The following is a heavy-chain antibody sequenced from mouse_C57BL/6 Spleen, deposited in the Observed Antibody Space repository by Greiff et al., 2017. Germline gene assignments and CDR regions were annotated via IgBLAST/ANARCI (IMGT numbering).Heavy chain of an antibody. Sequence: VQLQQSGPELVKPGASVKISCKASGYSFTGYYMNWVKQSPEKSLEWIGEINPSTGGTTYNQKFKAKATLTVDKSSSTAYMQLKSLTSEDSAVYYCARDYYGSIYFDYWAQGTTLTVSS. CDR3: ARDYYGSIYFDY. CDR2: INPSTGGT. D-gene: IGHD1-1*01. V-gene: IGHV1-42*01. J-gene: IGHJ2*01. CDR1: GYSFTGYY.